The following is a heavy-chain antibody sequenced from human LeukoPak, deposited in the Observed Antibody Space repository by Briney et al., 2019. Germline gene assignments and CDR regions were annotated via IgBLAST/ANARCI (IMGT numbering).Heavy chain of an antibody. CDR1: GFTFSSYS. CDR3: ARGYCSGGSCYSDY. J-gene: IGHJ4*02. CDR2: ISSSSSYI. V-gene: IGHV3-21*01. D-gene: IGHD2-15*01. Sequence: GGSLRLSCAASGFTFSSYSMNWVRQAPGEGLEWVSSISSSSSYIYYADSVKGRFTISRDNAKNSLYLQMNSLRAEDTAVYYCARGYCSGGSCYSDYWGQGTLVTVSS.